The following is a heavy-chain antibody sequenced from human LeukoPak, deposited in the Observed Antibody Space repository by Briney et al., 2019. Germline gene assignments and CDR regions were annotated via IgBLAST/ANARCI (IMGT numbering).Heavy chain of an antibody. CDR1: GFTFSSYG. CDR3: ASEYSSGWPHY. J-gene: IGHJ4*02. Sequence: PGRSLRLSCAASGFTFSSYGMHWVRQAPGKGLEWVAVIWYDGSNKYYADSVKGRFTISRDNSKSTLYLQMNSLRAEDTAVYYCASEYSSGWPHYWGQGTLVTVSS. CDR2: IWYDGSNK. V-gene: IGHV3-33*01. D-gene: IGHD6-19*01.